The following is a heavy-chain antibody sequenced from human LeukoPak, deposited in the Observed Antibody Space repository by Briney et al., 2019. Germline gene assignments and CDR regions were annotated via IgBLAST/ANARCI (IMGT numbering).Heavy chain of an antibody. V-gene: IGHV3-7*03. Sequence: GGSLRLSCAASGITFSRFWMSWVRQAPGKGLQWVTNINEDGSEKHYVDSVKGRFTISRDNAENSLYLQMNSLRAEDTAVYYCASGGHLDWWGQGALVTVAS. J-gene: IGHJ4*02. CDR1: GITFSRFW. CDR3: ASGGHLDW. D-gene: IGHD3-16*01. CDR2: INEDGSEK.